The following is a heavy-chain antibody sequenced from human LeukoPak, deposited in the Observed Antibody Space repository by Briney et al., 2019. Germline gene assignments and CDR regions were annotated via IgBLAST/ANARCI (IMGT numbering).Heavy chain of an antibody. J-gene: IGHJ3*01. D-gene: IGHD3-22*01. CDR3: AKAGANYDSSGYYS. V-gene: IGHV3-23*01. CDR1: GFTFSSYA. Sequence: PGGSLRLSCAASGFTFSSYAMSWVRQAPGKGLEWVSAISGSGGSTYYADSVKGRFTISRDNSKNTLYLQMNSLRAEDTAVYYCAKAGANYDSSGYYSWGQGTMVTVSS. CDR2: ISGSGGST.